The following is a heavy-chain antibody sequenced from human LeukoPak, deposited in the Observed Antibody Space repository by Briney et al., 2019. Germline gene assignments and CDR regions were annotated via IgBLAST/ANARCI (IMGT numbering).Heavy chain of an antibody. J-gene: IGHJ3*02. CDR3: ARWGERWLQFRDAFDI. D-gene: IGHD5-24*01. Sequence: PGGSLRLSCAASGFTFSSYAMHWVRQAPGKGLEWVAVISYDGSNKHYADSVKGRFTISRDNSKNTLYLQMNSLRAEDTAVYYCARWGERWLQFRDAFDIWGQGTMVTVSS. CDR2: ISYDGSNK. V-gene: IGHV3-30-3*01. CDR1: GFTFSSYA.